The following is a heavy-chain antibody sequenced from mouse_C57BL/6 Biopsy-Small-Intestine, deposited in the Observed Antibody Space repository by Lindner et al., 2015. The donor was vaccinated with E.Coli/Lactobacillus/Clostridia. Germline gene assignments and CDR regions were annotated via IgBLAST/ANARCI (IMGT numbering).Heavy chain of an antibody. J-gene: IGHJ4*01. Sequence: VQLQESGGGLVKPGGSLKLSCAASGFTFSDYGMHWVRQAPEKGLEWVAYISSGSSTIYYADTVNGRFTISRDNAKNTLFLQMTSLRSEDTAMYYCARVDYYAMDYWGQGTSVTVSS. V-gene: IGHV5-17*01. CDR3: ARVDYYAMDY. CDR2: ISSGSSTI. CDR1: GFTFSDYG.